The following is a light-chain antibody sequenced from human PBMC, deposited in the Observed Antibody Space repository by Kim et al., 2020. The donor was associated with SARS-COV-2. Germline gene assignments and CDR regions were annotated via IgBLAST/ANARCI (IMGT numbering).Light chain of an antibody. J-gene: IGKJ3*01. Sequence: VSPGESATLSCRASQSASGNLAWYQQRPGQAPRLLIHAASTRATGIPARFSGSGSGTEFTLTINNLQSEDFAVYYCQQYHDWPFTFGPGTKVDIK. CDR3: QQYHDWPFT. CDR2: AAS. V-gene: IGKV3-15*01. CDR1: QSASGN.